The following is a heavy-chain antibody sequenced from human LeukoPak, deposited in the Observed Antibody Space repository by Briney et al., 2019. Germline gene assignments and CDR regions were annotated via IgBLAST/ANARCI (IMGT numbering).Heavy chain of an antibody. CDR3: ARHMVGATEEFFDY. CDR2: IYYSGST. D-gene: IGHD1-26*01. V-gene: IGHV4-39*01. CDR1: GGSISSSSYY. J-gene: IGHJ4*02. Sequence: SETLSLTCTVSGGSISSSSYYWGWIRQPPGKGLEWIGSIYYSGSTYYNPSLKSRVTISVDTSKNQFSLKLSSVTAADTAVYYCARHMVGATEEFFDYWGQGTLVTVSS.